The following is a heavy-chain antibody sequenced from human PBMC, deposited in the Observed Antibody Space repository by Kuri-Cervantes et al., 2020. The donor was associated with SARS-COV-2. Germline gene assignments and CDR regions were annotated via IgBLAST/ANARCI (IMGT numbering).Heavy chain of an antibody. J-gene: IGHJ4*02. CDR3: ARHPKTIPQYHFDY. V-gene: IGHV3-30*03. CDR2: ISFDGSIK. D-gene: IGHD2/OR15-2a*01. CDR1: GFMFSRCG. Sequence: GESLKISCAASGFMFSRCGMHWVRQAPGKGLEWVAYISFDGSIKDKIVSVKGRFTISRDNSKNTLYLHMNSLRAEDTAVYHCARHPKTIPQYHFDYWGQGTLVTVSS.